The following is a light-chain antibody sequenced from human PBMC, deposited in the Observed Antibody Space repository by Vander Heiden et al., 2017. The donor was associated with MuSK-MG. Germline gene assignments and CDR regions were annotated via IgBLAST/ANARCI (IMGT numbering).Light chain of an antibody. V-gene: IGKV1-39*01. CDR3: QQSFSSYA. Sequence: DILMPQSPSSLSASVGDRVTITSRASQGIRTYLNWYQYKPGKAPQLLIYATSTLQSGVPSRFSGSGSWTDITLTITSLRPEDFATYYCQQSFSSYAFGQGTKVQIK. CDR1: QGIRTY. CDR2: ATS. J-gene: IGKJ2*01.